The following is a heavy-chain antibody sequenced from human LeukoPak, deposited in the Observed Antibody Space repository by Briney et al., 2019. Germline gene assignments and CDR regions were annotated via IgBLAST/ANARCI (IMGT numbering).Heavy chain of an antibody. CDR3: ARDREPFYGMDV. Sequence: PGGSLRLSCAASGFTFSSYSMNWVRQAPGKGLEWVSSISSSSSYIYYADSVKGRFTISRDNAKNSLYLQMNSLRAEDTAVYYCARDREPFYGMDVWGQGTTVTVSS. D-gene: IGHD1-26*01. CDR1: GFTFSSYS. CDR2: ISSSSSYI. V-gene: IGHV3-21*01. J-gene: IGHJ6*02.